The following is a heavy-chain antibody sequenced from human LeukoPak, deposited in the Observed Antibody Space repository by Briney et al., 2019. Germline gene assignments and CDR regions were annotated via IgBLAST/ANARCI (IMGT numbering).Heavy chain of an antibody. J-gene: IGHJ4*02. V-gene: IGHV1-69*05. Sequence: SVKVSCKASGGTFSSYAISWVRQAPGQGLEWMGGIIPIFGTANYAQKFQGRVTITTDESTSTAYMELSSLRSEDTAVYYCARVPVYSRDGCNLGYFDYWGQGTLVTVSS. CDR3: ARVPVYSRDGCNLGYFDY. CDR2: IIPIFGTA. D-gene: IGHD5-24*01. CDR1: GGTFSSYA.